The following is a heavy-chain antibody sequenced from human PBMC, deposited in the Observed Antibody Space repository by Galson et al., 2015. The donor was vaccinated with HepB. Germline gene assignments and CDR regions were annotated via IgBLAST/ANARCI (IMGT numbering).Heavy chain of an antibody. CDR1: GGTFSSYT. CDR2: IIPILGMA. J-gene: IGHJ4*02. V-gene: IGHV1-69*02. CDR3: ASDYCSGGSCYDDY. Sequence: SVKVSCKASGGTFSSYTISWVRQAPGQGLEWMGRIIPILGMANYAQKFQGRVTITADKSTSTAYMELSSLRSEDTAVYYCASDYCSGGSCYDDYWGQGTLVTVSS. D-gene: IGHD2-15*01.